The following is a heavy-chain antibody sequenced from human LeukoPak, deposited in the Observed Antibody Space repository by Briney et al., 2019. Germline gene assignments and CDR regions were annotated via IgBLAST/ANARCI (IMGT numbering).Heavy chain of an antibody. J-gene: IGHJ6*02. D-gene: IGHD6-13*01. CDR2: IGTAGDT. CDR1: GFTFSSYD. Sequence: PGGSLRLSCAASGFTFSSYDMHWVRQSTGKGLEWVSAIGTAGDTYYPGSVKGRFTISRENAKNSLYLQMNSLRAGDTAVYYCARGGYSSSWTPYYYYYGMDVWGQGTTVTVSS. V-gene: IGHV3-13*01. CDR3: ARGGYSSSWTPYYYYYGMDV.